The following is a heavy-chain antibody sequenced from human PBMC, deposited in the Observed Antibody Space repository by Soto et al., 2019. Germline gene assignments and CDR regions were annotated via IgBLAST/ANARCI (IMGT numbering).Heavy chain of an antibody. CDR1: GGSISSYY. J-gene: IGHJ3*02. Sequence: QVQLQESGPGLVKPSETLSLTCTVSGGSISSYYWSWIRQPPGKGLEWIGYIYYTGSTNYNPSLKRLVTISVDTSKNQFSLKLSSVTAADTAVYYCARRWGDAFDIRGQGTMVTVSS. CDR2: IYYTGST. V-gene: IGHV4-59*08. CDR3: ARRWGDAFDI. D-gene: IGHD3-16*01.